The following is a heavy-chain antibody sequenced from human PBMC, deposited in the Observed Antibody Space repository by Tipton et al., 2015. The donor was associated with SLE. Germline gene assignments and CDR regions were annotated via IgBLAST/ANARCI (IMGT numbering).Heavy chain of an antibody. J-gene: IGHJ6*02. Sequence: SLRLSCAASGFSVSNNYMSWVRLAPGKGMEWVSVLYSGGSTYYAGSVKGRFSVSRDNAKNTLYLQMNSLRAEDTAVYYCARALGDYGYFYGLDVWGQGTTVSVSS. CDR2: LYSGGST. CDR1: GFSVSNNY. V-gene: IGHV3-66*01. CDR3: ARALGDYGYFYGLDV. D-gene: IGHD4-17*01.